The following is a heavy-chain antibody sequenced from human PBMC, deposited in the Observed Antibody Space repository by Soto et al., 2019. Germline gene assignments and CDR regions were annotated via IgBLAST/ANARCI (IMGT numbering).Heavy chain of an antibody. CDR1: GFTFSSYA. J-gene: IGHJ4*02. D-gene: IGHD4-17*01. CDR3: AKVRGYGDYVRYFDY. V-gene: IGHV3-23*01. CDR2: ISGSGGST. Sequence: PGGSLRLSCAASGFTFSSYAMSWVRQAPGKGLEWVSAISGSGGSTYYADSVKGRFTISRDNSKNTLYLQMNSLRAEDTAVYYCAKVRGYGDYVRYFDYWGQGTLVTVSS.